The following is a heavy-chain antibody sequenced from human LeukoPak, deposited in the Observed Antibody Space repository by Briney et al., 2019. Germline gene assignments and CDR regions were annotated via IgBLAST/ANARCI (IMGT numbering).Heavy chain of an antibody. J-gene: IGHJ4*02. D-gene: IGHD3-22*01. Sequence: ASVKVSCKASGYTFTGYYMHWVRQAPGQGLEWMGWINPNSGGTNYAQKFQGRVTMTRDTSISTAYTELSRLRSDDTAVYYCARVLNYYDSSGYVDYWGQGTLVTVSS. CDR3: ARVLNYYDSSGYVDY. V-gene: IGHV1-2*02. CDR1: GYTFTGYY. CDR2: INPNSGGT.